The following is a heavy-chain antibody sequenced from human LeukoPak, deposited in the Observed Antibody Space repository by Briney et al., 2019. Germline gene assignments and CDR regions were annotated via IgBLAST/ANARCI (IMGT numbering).Heavy chain of an antibody. CDR2: ITPIFGTG. CDR1: GGTFSSYA. J-gene: IGHJ4*02. Sequence: SVKVSCKASGGTFSSYAISWVRQAPGQGLEWMGGITPIFGTGNDAQKFQGRVTITADKSTSTAYMELSSLRSEDTAVYYCARGVRGYYDSSGYYYDYWGQGTLVTVSS. V-gene: IGHV1-69*06. D-gene: IGHD3-22*01. CDR3: ARGVRGYYDSSGYYYDY.